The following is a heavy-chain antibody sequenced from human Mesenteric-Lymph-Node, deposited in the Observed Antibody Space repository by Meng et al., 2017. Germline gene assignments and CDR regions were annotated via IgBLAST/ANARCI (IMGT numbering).Heavy chain of an antibody. CDR3: ARDTSSFYC. CDR1: GFTFSSYE. J-gene: IGHJ4*02. CDR2: ISSSGSTI. Sequence: GGSLRLSCAASGFTFSSYEMNWVRQAPGKGLEWVSYISSSGSTIYYADSVKGRFTISRDNAKSSLDLQMTSLRVEDTAVYYCARDTSSFYCWGQGTLVTVSS. V-gene: IGHV3-48*03. D-gene: IGHD3-16*02.